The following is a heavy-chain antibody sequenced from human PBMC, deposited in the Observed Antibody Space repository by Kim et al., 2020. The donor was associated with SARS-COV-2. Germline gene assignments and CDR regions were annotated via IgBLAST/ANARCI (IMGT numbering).Heavy chain of an antibody. CDR3: VKERVTGWYDFDY. V-gene: IGHV3-64D*06. J-gene: IGHJ4*02. D-gene: IGHD6-19*01. Sequence: YADSVRGRFTISRDNSKTTLYLQMSSLRTDDTAVYYCVKERVTGWYDFDYWGQGTLVTVSS.